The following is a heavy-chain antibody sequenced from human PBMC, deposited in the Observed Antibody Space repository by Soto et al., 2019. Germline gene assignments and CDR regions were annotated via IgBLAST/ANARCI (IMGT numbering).Heavy chain of an antibody. CDR1: GYTVTNYD. CDR2: MNPNSGNK. D-gene: IGHD2-21*02. V-gene: IGHV1-8*01. Sequence: QVQLVQSGAEVKKPGGSVKVSFKASGYTVTNYDRYWVRQDTGQGLEWMGWMNPNSGNKVCAQRFHGRVTMTRNTSISTAYMELSSLTSEDTPVYACVRGDGGDSAGGDYWGQGTLVTVSS. J-gene: IGHJ4*02. CDR3: VRGDGGDSAGGDY.